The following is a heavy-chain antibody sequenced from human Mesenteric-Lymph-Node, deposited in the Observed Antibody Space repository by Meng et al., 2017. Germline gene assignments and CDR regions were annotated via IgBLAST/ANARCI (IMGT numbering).Heavy chain of an antibody. CDR1: GGSFSGYY. CDR3: ARGRSDWFDP. J-gene: IGHJ5*02. Sequence: QGRRKRGGPGLLKLYGTLSLTCAVYGGSFSGYYWSWIRQPPGKGLEWIGEINHSGSTNYNPSLKSRVTISVDTSKNQFSLKLSSVTAADTAVYYCARGRSDWFDPWGQGTLVTVSS. CDR2: INHSGST. V-gene: IGHV4-34*01.